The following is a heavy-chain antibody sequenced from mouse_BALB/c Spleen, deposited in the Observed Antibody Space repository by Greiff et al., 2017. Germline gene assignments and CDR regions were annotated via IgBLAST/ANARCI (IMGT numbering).Heavy chain of an antibody. V-gene: IGHV5-12-1*01. Sequence: EVKLVESGGGLVKPGGSLKLSCAASGFAFSSYDMSWVRQTPEKRLEWVAYISSGGGSTYYPDTVKGRFTISRDNAKNTLYLQMSSLKSEDTAMYYCARHALRLRGYAMDYWGQGTSVTVSS. CDR1: GFAFSSYD. J-gene: IGHJ4*01. CDR3: ARHALRLRGYAMDY. D-gene: IGHD1-2*01. CDR2: ISSGGGST.